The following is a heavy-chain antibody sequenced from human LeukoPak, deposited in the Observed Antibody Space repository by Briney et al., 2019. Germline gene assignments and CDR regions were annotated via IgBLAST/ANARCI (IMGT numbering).Heavy chain of an antibody. CDR3: ARKRGWSVVSFNLFDP. J-gene: IGHJ5*02. V-gene: IGHV4-34*01. Sequence: SETLSLTCAVYGGSFSGYYWSWIRQPPGKGLEWIGEINHSGSTNYNPSLKSRVTISVDTSNNQFSLQLRPLPAAHTAVYCCARKRGWSVVSFNLFDPWGERTLVTVSS. CDR1: GGSFSGYY. CDR2: INHSGST. D-gene: IGHD2-15*01.